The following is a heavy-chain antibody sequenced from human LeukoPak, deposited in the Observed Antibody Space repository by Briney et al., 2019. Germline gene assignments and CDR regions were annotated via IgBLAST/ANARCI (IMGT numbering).Heavy chain of an antibody. CDR3: ARGRSGYPVALNY. D-gene: IGHD3-3*01. V-gene: IGHV4-59*08. Sequence: SETLSLTCTVSGGSISSYYWSWMRQPPGQGLEWIGYIYYSGSTNYNPSLKSRVTVSVDTSKNQFSLKLSSVTAADTAVYYCARGRSGYPVALNYWGQGTLVTVSS. CDR2: IYYSGST. J-gene: IGHJ4*02. CDR1: GGSISSYY.